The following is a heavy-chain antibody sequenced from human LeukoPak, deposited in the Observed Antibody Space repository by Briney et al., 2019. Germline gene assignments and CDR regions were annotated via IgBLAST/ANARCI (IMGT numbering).Heavy chain of an antibody. D-gene: IGHD3-16*02. J-gene: IGHJ4*02. CDR1: GYTFTSYG. Sequence: ASVKVSCKASGYTFTSYGITWVRQAPGQGLEWMGWISAYNGNTDYAQKLQGRVTMTTDTSTSTVYMELRSLRSDDTAVYYCARDYDYVWGSYRHTPDYWGQGTLVTVSS. CDR2: ISAYNGNT. CDR3: ARDYDYVWGSYRHTPDY. V-gene: IGHV1-18*01.